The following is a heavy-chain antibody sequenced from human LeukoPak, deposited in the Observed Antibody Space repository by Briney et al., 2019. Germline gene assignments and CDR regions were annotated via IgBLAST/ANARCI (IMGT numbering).Heavy chain of an antibody. CDR3: ARGSSKSQYSSGWYYDY. CDR2: ISYEGSTE. CDR1: GFTFSSYA. J-gene: IGHJ4*02. D-gene: IGHD6-19*01. Sequence: PGGSLRLSCAASGFTFSSYAMHWVRGAPGKGLEWGAVISYEGSTEYYADSVKGRFTISRDNSKTTLYLQMNSLSAEDTAVYYCARGSSKSQYSSGWYYDYWGQGTLVTVSS. V-gene: IGHV3-30*04.